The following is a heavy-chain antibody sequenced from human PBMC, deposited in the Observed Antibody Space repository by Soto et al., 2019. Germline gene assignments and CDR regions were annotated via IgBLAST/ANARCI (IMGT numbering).Heavy chain of an antibody. J-gene: IGHJ3*02. Sequence: QVQLVQSGAEVKKPGASVKVSCKASGYTFTSYYMHWVRQAPGQGLEWMGIINPSGGSTSYAQKFQGRGTMTRDASTSTVYMELSSLSSEDTDVYYCARFSRLTDAFDIWGQGTKVTVSS. V-gene: IGHV1-46*01. CDR2: INPSGGST. CDR3: ARFSRLTDAFDI. CDR1: GYTFTSYY.